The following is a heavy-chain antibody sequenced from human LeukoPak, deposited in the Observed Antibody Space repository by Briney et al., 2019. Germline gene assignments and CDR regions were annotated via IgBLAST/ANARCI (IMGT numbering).Heavy chain of an antibody. CDR3: ARVPHGAAAGQPDY. J-gene: IGHJ4*02. D-gene: IGHD6-13*01. CDR1: GFTVSSNY. CDR2: IYSGGST. V-gene: IGHV3-53*01. Sequence: GGSLRLSCAASGFTVSSNYMSWVRQAPGKGLEWVSVIYSGGSTYYADSVKGRFTISRDNSKNTLYLQMNSLRGEDTAVYYCARVPHGAAAGQPDYWGQGTLVTVSS.